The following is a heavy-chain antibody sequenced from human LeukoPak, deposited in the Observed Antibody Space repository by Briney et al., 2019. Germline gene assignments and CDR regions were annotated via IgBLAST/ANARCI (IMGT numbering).Heavy chain of an antibody. V-gene: IGHV3-20*04. D-gene: IGHD6-13*01. CDR2: MNWNGGST. CDR1: GFTFDDYG. CDR3: AKSRGYSNTSPFDY. Sequence: GGSLRLSCAASGFTFDDYGMSWVRQAPGKGLEWVSGMNWNGGSTGYADSVKGRFTISRDNAKNSLYLQMNSLRAEDTAVYYCAKSRGYSNTSPFDYWGRGTLVAVSS. J-gene: IGHJ4*02.